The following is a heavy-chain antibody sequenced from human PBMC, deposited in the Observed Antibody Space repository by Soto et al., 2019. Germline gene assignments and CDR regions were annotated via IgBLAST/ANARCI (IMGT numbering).Heavy chain of an antibody. D-gene: IGHD3-3*01. V-gene: IGHV3-21*01. CDR1: GFTFSNYN. Sequence: GGSLRLSCVASGFTFSNYNMNWVRQAPGKGLEWVSSISSSSSYIYYADSVKGRFTISRDNAKNSLYLQMNSLRAEDTAVYYCARDRTLTTRDYDFWSGSLDYWGQGTLVTVSS. J-gene: IGHJ4*02. CDR2: ISSSSSYI. CDR3: ARDRTLTTRDYDFWSGSLDY.